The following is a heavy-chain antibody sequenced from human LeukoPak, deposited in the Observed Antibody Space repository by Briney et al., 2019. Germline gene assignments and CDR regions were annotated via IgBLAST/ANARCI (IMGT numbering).Heavy chain of an antibody. J-gene: IGHJ4*02. CDR3: AKDLTTVVTPCFDY. V-gene: IGHV3-23*01. Sequence: GGSLRLSCAASGFSFCSYAMSWVRQAPGKGLEWVSAISGSGGSTYYADSVKGRFTISRDSSKNTLYLQMSSLRAEDTAVYYCAKDLTTVVTPCFDYWGQGTLVTVSS. CDR1: GFSFCSYA. D-gene: IGHD4-23*01. CDR2: ISGSGGST.